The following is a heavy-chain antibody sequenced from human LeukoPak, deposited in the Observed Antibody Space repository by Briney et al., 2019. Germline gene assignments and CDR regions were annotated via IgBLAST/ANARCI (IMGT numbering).Heavy chain of an antibody. Sequence: GGSLRLSCAASGFAFNSYNMNWVRQAPGKGLEWVSSITSNSAYMYYADSVKGRFTISRDNARNSLYLQMNSLTAEDTAVYYCARDGVVGAYFDYWGQGTLVTVSS. J-gene: IGHJ4*02. V-gene: IGHV3-21*06. CDR1: GFAFNSYN. CDR2: ITSNSAYM. CDR3: ARDGVVGAYFDY. D-gene: IGHD1-26*01.